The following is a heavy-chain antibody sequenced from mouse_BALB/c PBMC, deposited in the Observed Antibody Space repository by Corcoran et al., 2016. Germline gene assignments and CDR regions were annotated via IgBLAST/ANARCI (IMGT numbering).Heavy chain of an antibody. V-gene: IGHV1S136*01. J-gene: IGHJ4*01. CDR1: GYTFTSYV. CDR2: INPYNDGT. CDR3: ARLYPGIAMDY. Sequence: EVQLQQSGPELGKPGASVKMSCKASGYTFTSYVMHWVKQKPGQGLEWIGYINPYNDGTKYNEKFKGKATLTSDKSSSTAYMELSSLTSEDSAVYYCARLYPGIAMDYLGQGTSVTVSS.